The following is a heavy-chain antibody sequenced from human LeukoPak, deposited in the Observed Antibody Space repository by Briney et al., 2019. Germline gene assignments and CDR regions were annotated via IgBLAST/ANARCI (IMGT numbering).Heavy chain of an antibody. V-gene: IGHV1-8*01. Sequence: ASVKVSCKASGYTFSSYDINWVRQATGQGLEWMGWMNPNSGNTGYAQKFQGRVTMTRDTSTSTVYMELSSLRSEDTAVYYCARGAARIQLWLRKGGNWFDPWGQGTLVTVSS. J-gene: IGHJ5*02. D-gene: IGHD5-18*01. CDR3: ARGAARIQLWLRKGGNWFDP. CDR2: MNPNSGNT. CDR1: GYTFSSYD.